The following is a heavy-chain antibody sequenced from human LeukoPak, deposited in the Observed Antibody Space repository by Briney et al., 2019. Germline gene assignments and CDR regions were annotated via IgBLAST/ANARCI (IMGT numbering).Heavy chain of an antibody. CDR1: GYTLTELS. D-gene: IGHD6-19*01. CDR2: FDPEDGET. Sequence: SVKVSCKVSGYTLTELSMHWVRQAPGKGLEWMGGFDPEDGETIYAQKFQGRVTMTEDTSTDTAYMELSSLKSEDTAVYYCATGHIAVAGIPLNNWGQGTLVTVSS. CDR3: ATGHIAVAGIPLNN. V-gene: IGHV1-24*01. J-gene: IGHJ4*02.